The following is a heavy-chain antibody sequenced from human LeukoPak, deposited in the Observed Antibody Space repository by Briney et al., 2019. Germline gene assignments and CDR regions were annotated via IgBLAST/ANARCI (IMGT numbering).Heavy chain of an antibody. CDR1: GFTFSSYS. CDR3: ASRGYSSGSDY. Sequence: GGSLRLSCAASGFTFSSYSMNWVRQAPGKGLEWVSSISSSSSYIYYADSVKGRFTISRDNAKNSLYLQMNSLRAEDTAVYCCASRGYSSGSDYWGQGTLVTVSS. J-gene: IGHJ4*02. D-gene: IGHD6-19*01. V-gene: IGHV3-21*01. CDR2: ISSSSSYI.